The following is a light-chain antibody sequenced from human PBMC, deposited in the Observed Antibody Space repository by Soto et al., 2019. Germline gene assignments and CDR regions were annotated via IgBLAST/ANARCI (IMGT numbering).Light chain of an antibody. J-gene: IGKJ5*01. CDR1: QDIRKY. CDR3: QQYDNLPLS. CDR2: DAS. Sequence: IQMTQSPSSLSASVGDRVTISCQATQDIRKYLNWYQQKPGKAPKLLIYDASSLETGVPSRFSGSGSGTDFTLTISSLQPEDFATYYSQQYDNLPLSFGQGTRLAIK. V-gene: IGKV1-33*01.